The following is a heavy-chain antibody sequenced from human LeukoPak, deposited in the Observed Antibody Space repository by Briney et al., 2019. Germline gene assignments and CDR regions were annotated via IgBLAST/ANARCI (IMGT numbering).Heavy chain of an antibody. CDR2: IGTRGRPL. CDR3: ARRALGPIGAFDH. V-gene: IGHV3-11*01. Sequence: PGGFLRLSCVVSGFTFRDHYMAWIRQAPGQGLQWIAFIGTRGRPLKFADSVKGRISASRDDGVNSLFLQMEGLTVEDTAIYYCARRALGPIGAFDHWGQGALVTVSS. J-gene: IGHJ4*02. D-gene: IGHD5-12*01. CDR1: GFTFRDHY.